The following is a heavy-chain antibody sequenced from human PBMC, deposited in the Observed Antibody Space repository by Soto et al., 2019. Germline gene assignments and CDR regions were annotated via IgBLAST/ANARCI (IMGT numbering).Heavy chain of an antibody. CDR1: GYSFTDYH. D-gene: IGHD2-8*01. V-gene: IGHV1-2*04. Sequence: ASAKVSCKASGYSFTDYHIHWVRQAPGQGLEWLGRINPKSGGTSTAQKFQGWVTMTTDTSTSTASMELTRLTSDDTAIYYCARGDSTDCSNGVCSFFYNHDMDVWGQGTTVTVSS. CDR3: ARGDSTDCSNGVCSFFYNHDMDV. CDR2: INPKSGGT. J-gene: IGHJ6*02.